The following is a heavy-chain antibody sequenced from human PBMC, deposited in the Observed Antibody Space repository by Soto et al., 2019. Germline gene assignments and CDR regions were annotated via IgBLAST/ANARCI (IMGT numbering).Heavy chain of an antibody. CDR2: IWYDGSNK. CDR1: GFTFSSYG. Sequence: GGSLRLSCAASGFTFSSYGMHWVRQAPGKGLEWVAVIWYDGSNKYYADSVKGRFTISRDNSKNTLYLQMNSLRAEDTAVYYCAYTVTTDHDAFDIWGQGTMVTVSS. V-gene: IGHV3-33*01. D-gene: IGHD4-17*01. CDR3: AYTVTTDHDAFDI. J-gene: IGHJ3*02.